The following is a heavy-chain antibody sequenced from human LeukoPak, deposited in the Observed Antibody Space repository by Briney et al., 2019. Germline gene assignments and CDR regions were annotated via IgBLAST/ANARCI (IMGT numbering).Heavy chain of an antibody. V-gene: IGHV4-61*02. CDR3: ATQISGNYPLEKAFDI. CDR1: GGSISSGSYY. Sequence: SETLSLTCTVSGGSISSGSYYWSWIRQPAGKGLEWIGRIYTSGSTNYNPSLKSRVTISVDTSKNQFSLKLSSVTAADTAVYYCATQISGNYPLEKAFDIWGQGTMVTVSS. CDR2: IYTSGST. D-gene: IGHD1-26*01. J-gene: IGHJ3*02.